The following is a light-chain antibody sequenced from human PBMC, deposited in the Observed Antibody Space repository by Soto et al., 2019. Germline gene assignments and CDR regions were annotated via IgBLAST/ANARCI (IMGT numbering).Light chain of an antibody. V-gene: IGKV3-20*01. Sequence: EIVLSPSPGTLSFSPGEIAALSCKASPSVVTNYLAWYQQKPGQAPRLLIYGASTRATGIPDRFGGSGSGTVFTLTISRLEPEDFAVYYCQQDSSWPLTFGGGTKVDIK. CDR1: PSVVTNY. CDR3: QQDSSWPLT. J-gene: IGKJ4*01. CDR2: GAS.